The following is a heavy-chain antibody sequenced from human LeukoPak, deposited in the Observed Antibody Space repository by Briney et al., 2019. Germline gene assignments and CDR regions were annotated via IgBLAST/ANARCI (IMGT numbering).Heavy chain of an antibody. CDR2: IHYSGST. D-gene: IGHD6-19*01. CDR3: ARGGLAGGFDI. V-gene: IGHV4-59*01. CDR1: GGSISSYY. Sequence: SETLSLTCTVSGGSISSYYWSWIRQPPGKGLEWIGYIHYSGSTNYNLSLKGRVTISVDTSKIKFSLKLTSVTAADTAVYYCARGGLAGGFDIWGQGTMVTVSS. J-gene: IGHJ3*02.